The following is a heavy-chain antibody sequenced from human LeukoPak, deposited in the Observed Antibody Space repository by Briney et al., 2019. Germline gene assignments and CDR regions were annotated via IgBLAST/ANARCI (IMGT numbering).Heavy chain of an antibody. CDR2: IYYSGST. D-gene: IGHD1-14*01. J-gene: IGHJ4*02. Sequence: SETLSLTCSVSGYSIRSGYQWGWIRQAPGKGLEWIGSIYYSGSTYYNPSLKSRVTISVDTSKNQFSLKLSSVTAADTAVYYCARLGWYIDYWGQGTLVTVSS. CDR3: ARLGWYIDY. CDR1: GYSIRSGYQ. V-gene: IGHV4-38-2*01.